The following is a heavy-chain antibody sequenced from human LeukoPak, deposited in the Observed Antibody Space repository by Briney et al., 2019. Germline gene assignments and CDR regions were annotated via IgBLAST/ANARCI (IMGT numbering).Heavy chain of an antibody. V-gene: IGHV4-31*03. Sequence: SETLSLTCTVSGGSISSGGYYCSWIRQHPGKGLEWIGYIYYSGSTYYNPSLKSRVTISVDTSKNQFSLKLSSVTAADTAVYYCASWWSGYYFGYWGQGTLVTVSS. J-gene: IGHJ4*02. CDR3: ASWWSGYYFGY. D-gene: IGHD3-3*01. CDR2: IYYSGST. CDR1: GGSISSGGYY.